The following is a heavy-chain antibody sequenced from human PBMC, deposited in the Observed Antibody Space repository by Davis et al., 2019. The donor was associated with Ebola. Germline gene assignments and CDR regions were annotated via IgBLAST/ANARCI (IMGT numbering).Heavy chain of an antibody. CDR2: INPYSGNT. CDR1: GYTFTSYG. CDR3: ARAQFPTTSDH. V-gene: IGHV1-18*04. D-gene: IGHD1-1*01. J-gene: IGHJ4*02. Sequence: ASSVNVSCKASGYTFTSYGISWVRQAPGQGLEWMGWINPYSGNTNSAQKLQGRVTMTTDTSTSTAYMELRSLRSDDTAVYYCARAQFPTTSDHWGQGTLVTVSS.